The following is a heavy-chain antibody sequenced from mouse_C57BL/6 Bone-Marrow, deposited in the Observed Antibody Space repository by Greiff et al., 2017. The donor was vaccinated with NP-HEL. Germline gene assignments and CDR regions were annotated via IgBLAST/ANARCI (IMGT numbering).Heavy chain of an antibody. D-gene: IGHD1-1*01. Sequence: QVQLKESGPGLVQPSQSLSITCTVSGFSLTSYGVHWVRQSPGKGLEWLGVIWSGGSTDYNAAFISRLSISKDNSKSQVFFKMNSLQADDTAIYYCARGPLITTVVALDYWGQGTTLTVSS. CDR1: GFSLTSYG. CDR3: ARGPLITTVVALDY. V-gene: IGHV2-2*01. J-gene: IGHJ2*01. CDR2: IWSGGST.